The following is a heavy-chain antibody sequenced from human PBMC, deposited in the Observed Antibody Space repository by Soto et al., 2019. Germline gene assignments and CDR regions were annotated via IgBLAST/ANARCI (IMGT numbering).Heavy chain of an antibody. J-gene: IGHJ4*02. CDR3: AAPYGSGSYYNGFDY. D-gene: IGHD3-10*01. CDR1: GYTFNDYD. CDR2: ISAYNGNT. Sequence: GASVKVPCKASGYTFNDYDINWFRQAPGQGLEWMGWISAYNGNTNYAQKLQGRVTITADESTSTAYMELSSLRSEDTAVYYCAAPYGSGSYYNGFDYWGQGTLVTVSS. V-gene: IGHV1-18*01.